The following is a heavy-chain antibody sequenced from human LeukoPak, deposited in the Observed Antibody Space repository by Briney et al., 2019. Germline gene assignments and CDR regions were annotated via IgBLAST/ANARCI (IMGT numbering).Heavy chain of an antibody. CDR2: IYPGDSDT. V-gene: IGHV5-51*01. CDR3: ARRHYYGSGSYPLPFDY. CDR1: GYSFTSYW. Sequence: GESLKISCKGSGYSFTSYWIGWVRQLPGKGLEWMGVIYPGDSDTRYSPSFQGQVTISADKSISTAYLQWSSLKASDTAMYYCARRHYYGSGSYPLPFDYWGQGTLVTVSS. J-gene: IGHJ4*02. D-gene: IGHD3-10*01.